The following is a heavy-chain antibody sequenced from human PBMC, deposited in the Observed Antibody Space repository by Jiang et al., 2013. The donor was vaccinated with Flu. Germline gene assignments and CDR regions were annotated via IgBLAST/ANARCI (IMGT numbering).Heavy chain of an antibody. CDR2: IYPGDSDT. CDR3: ASFSGYYDSSGYPESNDY. Sequence: GAEVKKPGESLKISCKGSGYSFTSYWIGWVRQMPGKGLEWMGIIYPGDSDTRYSPSFQGQVTISADKSISTAYLQWSSLKASDTAMYYCASFSGYYDSSGYPESNDYWGQGTLVTVSS. D-gene: IGHD3-22*01. V-gene: IGHV5-51*01. J-gene: IGHJ4*02. CDR1: GYSFTSYW.